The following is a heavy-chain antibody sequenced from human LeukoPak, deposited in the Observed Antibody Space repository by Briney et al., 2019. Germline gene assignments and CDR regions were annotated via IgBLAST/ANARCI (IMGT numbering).Heavy chain of an antibody. CDR2: INPHNGDT. D-gene: IGHD2-2*01. Sequence: SVKVSCKASGYTFTSYYIHWVRQAPGQGLEWMGWINPHNGDTNYEQMFQGRVTMTRDTSISTAYMELSSLRSDDTAVYYCARGQCSSTSCYSLDWFDPWGQGTLVTVSS. CDR3: ARGQCSSTSCYSLDWFDP. V-gene: IGHV1-2*02. J-gene: IGHJ5*02. CDR1: GYTFTSYY.